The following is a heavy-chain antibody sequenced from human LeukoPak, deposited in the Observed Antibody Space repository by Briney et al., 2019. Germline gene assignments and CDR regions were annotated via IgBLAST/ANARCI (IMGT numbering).Heavy chain of an antibody. CDR3: AKGGGGWYLSVYYFDY. Sequence: GGSLRLSCAASGFTFSSYAMSWVRQAPGKGLEWVSAIGGSGGSTYYADSVKGRFTISRDNSKNTLYLQMNSLRAEDTAVYYCAKGGGGWYLSVYYFDYWGQGTLVTVSS. V-gene: IGHV3-23*01. CDR1: GFTFSSYA. CDR2: IGGSGGST. J-gene: IGHJ4*02. D-gene: IGHD6-19*01.